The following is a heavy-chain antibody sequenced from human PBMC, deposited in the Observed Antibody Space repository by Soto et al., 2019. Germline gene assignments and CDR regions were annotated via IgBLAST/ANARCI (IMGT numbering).Heavy chain of an antibody. CDR2: IFHDGTA. CDR3: ARLVYDTRLNYMYFDF. J-gene: IGHJ4*02. D-gene: IGHD2-8*01. Sequence: SETHSLTCAVSGVNIRSGNWWTWVRQTPQRGLEYIGEIFHDGTANYYPSFERRVAISVDTSKNQFSLKLTSVTAADTAIFFCARLVYDTRLNYMYFDFWGQGALVTVSS. CDR1: GVNIRSGNW. V-gene: IGHV4-4*02.